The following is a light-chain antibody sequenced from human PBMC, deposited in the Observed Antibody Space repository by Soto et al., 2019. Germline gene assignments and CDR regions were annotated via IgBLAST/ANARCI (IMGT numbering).Light chain of an antibody. Sequence: QSVLTQPASVSGSPGQSITISCTGTSSDVGGYNYVSWYQQHPGKVPKLMIYEVFRRPSGISDRFSGSKSGNTASLTISGLQAEDEAEYYCCSYTTPSTFVFGGGTKLTVL. CDR1: SSDVGGYNY. CDR2: EVF. J-gene: IGLJ2*01. CDR3: CSYTTPSTFV. V-gene: IGLV2-14*03.